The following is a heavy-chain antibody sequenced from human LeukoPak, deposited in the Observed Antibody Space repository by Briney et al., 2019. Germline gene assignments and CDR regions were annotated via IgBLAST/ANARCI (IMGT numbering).Heavy chain of an antibody. CDR1: GGTFSSYA. V-gene: IGHV1-69*05. D-gene: IGHD6-6*01. J-gene: IGHJ6*03. CDR2: IIPIFGTA. CDR3: ARNPTPKQLAYYMDV. Sequence: SVKVSCKASGGTFSSYAISWVRQAPGQGLEWMGGIIPIFGTANYAQKFQGRVTITTDESTSTAYMELSSLRSEDTAAYYCARNPTPKQLAYYMDVWGKGTTVTVSS.